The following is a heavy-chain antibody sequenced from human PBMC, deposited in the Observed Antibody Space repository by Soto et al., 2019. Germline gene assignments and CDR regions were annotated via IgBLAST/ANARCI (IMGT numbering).Heavy chain of an antibody. D-gene: IGHD6-6*01. J-gene: IGHJ4*02. CDR3: ASRIAARSYYDY. CDR2: ISGSGGST. Sequence: VGSLRLSCAASGFTFSSYAMSWVRQAPGKGLEWVSAISGSGGSTYYADSVKGRFTISRDNSKNTLYLQMNSLRAEDTAVYYCASRIAARSYYDYWGQGTLVTVSS. CDR1: GFTFSSYA. V-gene: IGHV3-23*01.